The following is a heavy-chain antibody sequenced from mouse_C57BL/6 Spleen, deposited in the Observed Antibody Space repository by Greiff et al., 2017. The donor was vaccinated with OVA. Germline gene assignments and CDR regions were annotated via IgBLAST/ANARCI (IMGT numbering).Heavy chain of an antibody. Sequence: QVQLQQPGAELVKPGASVKMSCKASGYTFTSYWINWVKQRPGQGLEWIGDIYPGSGSTNYNEKFKSKATLTVDTSSSTAYMQLSSLTSEDSAVYYCARFDYDEGYWYFDVWGTGTTVTVSS. V-gene: IGHV1-55*01. CDR3: ARFDYDEGYWYFDV. CDR2: IYPGSGST. D-gene: IGHD2-4*01. J-gene: IGHJ1*03. CDR1: GYTFTSYW.